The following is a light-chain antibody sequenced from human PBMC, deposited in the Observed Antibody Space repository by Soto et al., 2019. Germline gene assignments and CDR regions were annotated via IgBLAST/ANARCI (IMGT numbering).Light chain of an antibody. CDR1: SSNIGSNT. CDR2: SNN. J-gene: IGLJ1*01. V-gene: IGLV1-44*01. CDR3: AAWDDSLNGFYV. Sequence: QSVLTQPPSASGTPGQRVTISCSGSSSNIGSNTVNWYQQLPGTAPKLLIYSNNQRPSGVPDGFSGSKSGTSASLAISGLQSEDEADYYCAAWDDSLNGFYVFGTGTKVTVL.